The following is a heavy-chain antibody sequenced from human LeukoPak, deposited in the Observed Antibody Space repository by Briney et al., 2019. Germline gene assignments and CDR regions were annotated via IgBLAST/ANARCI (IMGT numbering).Heavy chain of an antibody. V-gene: IGHV1-18*01. J-gene: IGHJ4*02. CDR1: GYTFTSYG. CDR2: MSAYNGNT. CDR3: ARDYYYDSSGYFGY. Sequence: ASVKVSCKASGYTFTSYGIIWGRQAPGHGLEGMGWMSAYNGNTNYAQKLQGRVTMTTDTTTSTAYMELRSLRSDGTAVYYCARDYYYDSSGYFGYWGQGTLVTVSS. D-gene: IGHD3-22*01.